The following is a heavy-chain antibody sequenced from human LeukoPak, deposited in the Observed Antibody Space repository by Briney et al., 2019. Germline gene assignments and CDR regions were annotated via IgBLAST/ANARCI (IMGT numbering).Heavy chain of an antibody. Sequence: SETLSLTCTVSGGSISSYYWSWIRQPPGKGLEWTGYIYYSGSTNYNPSLKSRVTISVDTSKNQFSLKLSSVTAADTAVYYCARSLWSGSPFHQYYYYMDVWGKGTTVTVSS. CDR2: IYYSGST. J-gene: IGHJ6*03. CDR3: ARSLWSGSPFHQYYYYMDV. V-gene: IGHV4-59*01. D-gene: IGHD3-3*01. CDR1: GGSISSYY.